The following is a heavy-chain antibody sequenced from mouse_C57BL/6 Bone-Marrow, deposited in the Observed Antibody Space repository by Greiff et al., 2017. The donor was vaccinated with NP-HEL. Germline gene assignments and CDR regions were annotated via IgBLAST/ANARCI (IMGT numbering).Heavy chain of an antibody. V-gene: IGHV3-6*01. CDR1: GYSITSGYY. CDR3: ARDYYGSPRFDY. J-gene: IGHJ2*01. Sequence: VQLKESGPGLVKPSQSLSLTCSVTGYSITSGYYWNWIRQFPGNKLEWMGYISYDGSNNYNPSLKNRISITRDTSKNQFFLKLNSVTTEDTATYYCARDYYGSPRFDYWGQGTTLTVSS. D-gene: IGHD1-1*01. CDR2: ISYDGSN.